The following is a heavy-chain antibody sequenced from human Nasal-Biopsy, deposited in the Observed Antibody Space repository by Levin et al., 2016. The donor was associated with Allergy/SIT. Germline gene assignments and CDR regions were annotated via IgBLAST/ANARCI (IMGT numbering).Heavy chain of an antibody. CDR3: ARESQLLLFQDAFDI. CDR1: GDSISDYY. V-gene: IGHV4-59*13. CDR2: IYNAGT. D-gene: IGHD2-2*01. J-gene: IGHJ3*02. Sequence: SETLSLTCTVSGDSISDYYWTWIRQPPGKGLEWIGFIYNAGTNYNPSVKSRASMSVDTSKNQFSLTLSSVTAADTAVYYCARESQLLLFQDAFDIWGQGTMVTFSS.